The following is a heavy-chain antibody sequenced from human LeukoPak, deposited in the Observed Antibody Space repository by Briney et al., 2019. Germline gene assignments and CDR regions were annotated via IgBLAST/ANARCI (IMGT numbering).Heavy chain of an antibody. Sequence: GGSLRLSCAASGFTFSDYYMSWIRQAPGKALEWVSYVSSGSSTIYYADSVKGRFTVSRDNGKRSLYLHMNSLRAEDTAVYYCARGWEQQGVGAFHVWGQGTMVTVSS. J-gene: IGHJ3*01. D-gene: IGHD1/OR15-1a*01. CDR2: VSSGSSTI. CDR1: GFTFSDYY. CDR3: ARGWEQQGVGAFHV. V-gene: IGHV3-11*04.